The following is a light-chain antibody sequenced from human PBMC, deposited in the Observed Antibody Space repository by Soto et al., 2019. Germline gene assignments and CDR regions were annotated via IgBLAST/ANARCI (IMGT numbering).Light chain of an antibody. J-gene: IGKJ1*01. CDR3: QQYNNWPRT. V-gene: IGKV3-15*01. CDR1: QSVSSY. Sequence: EIVLPQSPATLSVSPGERATLSCRASQSVSSYLAWYQQKPGQAPRLLIYGASTRATGIPARFSGSGSGTEFTLTISSLQSEDFAVYYCQQYNNWPRTFGQGTKVEIE. CDR2: GAS.